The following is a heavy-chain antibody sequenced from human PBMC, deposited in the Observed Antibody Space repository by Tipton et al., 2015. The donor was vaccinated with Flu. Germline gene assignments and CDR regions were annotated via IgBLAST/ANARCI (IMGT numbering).Heavy chain of an antibody. D-gene: IGHD3-22*01. J-gene: IGHJ4*02. CDR3: ARADNSGHSGWPYYFDY. CDR1: GGSISSGNW. V-gene: IGHV4-4*02. Sequence: TLSLTCAVSGGSISSGNWWGWVRQPPEKGLEWIGEIYHSGTPNYNPSLKTRVTISLDKSKNRFSLRLSSVTAADTAVYYCARADNSGHSGWPYYFDYWGQGTLVTVSS. CDR2: IYHSGTP.